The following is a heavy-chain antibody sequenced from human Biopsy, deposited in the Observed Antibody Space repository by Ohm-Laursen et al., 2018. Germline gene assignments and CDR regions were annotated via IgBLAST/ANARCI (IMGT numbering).Heavy chain of an antibody. CDR3: ARMEQPHDY. CDR1: GYPFSNYY. V-gene: IGHV1-2*06. J-gene: IGHJ4*02. D-gene: IGHD1/OR15-1a*01. Sequence: ESSVKVSCKTSGYPFSNYYLFWVRQAPGQGLEWMGRINPNNGATVYAQKFKVRVTMTRDTSMSTVYMELLNLKSDDTAVYYCARMEQPHDYWGQGTLVTVSS. CDR2: INPNNGAT.